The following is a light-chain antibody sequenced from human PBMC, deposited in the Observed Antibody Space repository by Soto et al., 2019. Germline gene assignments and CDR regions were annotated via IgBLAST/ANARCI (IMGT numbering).Light chain of an antibody. CDR3: QTWGTGILV. CDR2: LNSDGSH. CDR1: SGHSSYA. V-gene: IGLV4-69*01. Sequence: QPVLTQSPSASASLGASVKLTCTLSSGHSSYAIAWHQQQPEKGPRYLMNLNSDGSHSKGDGIPDRFSGSSSGAERYLTSSSLQSEDEADYYCQTWGTGILVFGGGTKLTVL. J-gene: IGLJ2*01.